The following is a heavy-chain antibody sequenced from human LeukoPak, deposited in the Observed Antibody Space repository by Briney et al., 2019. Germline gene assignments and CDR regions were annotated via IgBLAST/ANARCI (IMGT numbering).Heavy chain of an antibody. CDR3: ARDGTTVVPLGMDV. D-gene: IGHD4-23*01. J-gene: IGHJ6*04. CDR2: IWYDGSNK. CDR1: GFTFSSYG. Sequence: GGSLRLSCAASGFTFSSYGMHWVRQAPGKGLEWVAVIWYDGSNKYYADSVKGRFTISRDNSKNTLYLQMNSPRAEDTAVYYCARDGTTVVPLGMDVWGKGTTVTVSS. V-gene: IGHV3-33*01.